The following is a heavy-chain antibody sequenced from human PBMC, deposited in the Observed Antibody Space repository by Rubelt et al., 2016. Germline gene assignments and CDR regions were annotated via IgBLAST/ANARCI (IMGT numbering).Heavy chain of an antibody. D-gene: IGHD1-7*01. V-gene: IGHV3-11*01. CDR3: ARVISAVTGTGWFDP. CDR1: GFTFDDYY. Sequence: VQLVESGGGLIQPGGSLRLSCAASGFTFDDYYMSWIRQVPGKGLELVSHISNSGSTIYYADSVKGRFTISRDNAGNSLYLQMDSLKAEDAAMYYCARVISAVTGTGWFDPWGHGTLVTVSS. CDR2: ISNSGSTI. J-gene: IGHJ5*02.